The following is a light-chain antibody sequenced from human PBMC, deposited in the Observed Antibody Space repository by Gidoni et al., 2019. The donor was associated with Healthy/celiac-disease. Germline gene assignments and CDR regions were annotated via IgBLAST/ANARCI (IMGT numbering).Light chain of an antibody. CDR2: GAS. CDR1: QSVSSN. CDR3: QQYNNWPPLWT. J-gene: IGKJ1*01. Sequence: EIVMTQSPATLSVSPGERATLSCRASQSVSSNLAWYQQKPGQAPRLLIYGASTRATGIPARFSGCGSGTEFTLTISSLQSEDFAVYYCQQYNNWPPLWTFGQGTKVEIK. V-gene: IGKV3-15*01.